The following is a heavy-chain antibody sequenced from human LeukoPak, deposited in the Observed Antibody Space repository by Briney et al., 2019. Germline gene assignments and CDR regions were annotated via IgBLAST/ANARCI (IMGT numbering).Heavy chain of an antibody. J-gene: IGHJ4*02. CDR1: GFTFSSYS. V-gene: IGHV3-21*01. Sequence: GRSLRLSCAASGFTFSSYSMNWVRQAPGKGLEWVSSISSSSSYIYYADSVKGRFTISRDNAKNSLYLQMNGLRAEDTAVYYCARDVYLSYDILTGSPFDYWGQGTLVTVSS. CDR3: ARDVYLSYDILTGSPFDY. CDR2: ISSSSSYI. D-gene: IGHD3-9*01.